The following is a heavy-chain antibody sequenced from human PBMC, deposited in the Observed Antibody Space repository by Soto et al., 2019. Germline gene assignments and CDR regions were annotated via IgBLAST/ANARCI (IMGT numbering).Heavy chain of an antibody. CDR1: GGSISRYY. V-gene: IGHV4-59*01. D-gene: IGHD3-10*01. CDR3: ARGLTYYGSGSYYSPLDY. Sequence: SETLCVTWTVAGGSISRYYWSWIRQPPGKGLEWIGYIYYSGSTNYNPSLKSRVTISVDTSKNQFSLKLSSVTAADTAVYYCARGLTYYGSGSYYSPLDYWGQGTLVTVSS. CDR2: IYYSGST. J-gene: IGHJ4*02.